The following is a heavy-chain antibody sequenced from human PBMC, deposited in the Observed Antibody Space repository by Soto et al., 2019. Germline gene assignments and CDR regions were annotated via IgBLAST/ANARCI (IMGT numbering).Heavy chain of an antibody. V-gene: IGHV3-74*01. CDR1: GFTFIGYW. J-gene: IGHJ5*02. CDR2: INNDGSDT. Sequence: EVQLVESGGGLVQPGGSLRLSCAASGFTFIGYWMHWVRQGPGKGLVWVSRINNDGSDTTYADSVKGRFNISRDNAKNMLYLQMNSLRVDDTAVYYCARDESMVRERWFDPWGQGTLVTVSS. D-gene: IGHD1-26*01. CDR3: ARDESMVRERWFDP.